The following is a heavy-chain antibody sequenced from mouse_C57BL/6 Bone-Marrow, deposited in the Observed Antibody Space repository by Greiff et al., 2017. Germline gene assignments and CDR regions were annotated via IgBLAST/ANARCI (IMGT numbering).Heavy chain of an antibody. Sequence: EVQVVESGGDLVKPGGSLKLSCAASGFTFSSYGMSWVRPTPDKRLEWVATISSGGSYTYYPDSVKGRFTISRDNAKNTLYLQMSSLKSEDTAMYYCARQRLRAWFAYWGQGTLVTVSA. CDR2: ISSGGSYT. J-gene: IGHJ3*01. CDR3: ARQRLRAWFAY. D-gene: IGHD1-1*01. CDR1: GFTFSSYG. V-gene: IGHV5-6*01.